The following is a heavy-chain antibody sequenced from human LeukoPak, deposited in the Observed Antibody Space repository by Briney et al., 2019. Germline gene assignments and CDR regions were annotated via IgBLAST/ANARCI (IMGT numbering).Heavy chain of an antibody. CDR1: GFTVSSNY. CDR3: ATNDYYHYGMDV. CDR2: IYSGGST. D-gene: IGHD2-8*01. Sequence: PGGSLRLSCAASGFTVSSNYMSWVRQAPGKGLEWVSVIYSGGSTYYADSVKGRFTISRDNSKNTLYLQMNSLRAEDTAVYDCATNDYYHYGMDVWGQGTTVTVSS. J-gene: IGHJ6*02. V-gene: IGHV3-66*01.